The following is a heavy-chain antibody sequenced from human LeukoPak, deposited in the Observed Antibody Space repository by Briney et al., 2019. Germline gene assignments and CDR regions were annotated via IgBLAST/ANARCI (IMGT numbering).Heavy chain of an antibody. CDR3: ARGIQLYQLLYITAFDP. Sequence: PSETLSLTCTVSGGSISSYYWSWIRQPPGKGLEWIGYIYYSGSTNYNPSLKSRVTISVDTSKNQFSQKLSSVTAADTAVYYCARGIQLYQLLYITAFDPWGQGTLVTVSS. V-gene: IGHV4-59*01. D-gene: IGHD2-2*02. J-gene: IGHJ5*02. CDR1: GGSISSYY. CDR2: IYYSGST.